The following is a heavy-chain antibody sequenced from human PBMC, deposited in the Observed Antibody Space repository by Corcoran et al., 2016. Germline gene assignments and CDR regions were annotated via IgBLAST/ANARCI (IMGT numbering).Heavy chain of an antibody. CDR3: ARQGDFDAFDI. J-gene: IGHJ3*02. D-gene: IGHD2-21*02. Sequence: EVQLVQSGAEVKKPGESLKISCKGSGYSFTNYWIGWVRQMPGKGLEWVGIIYPGESDTRYSPSFQGQVTISADKAISTACLQWSSLKASDNAMYYCARQGDFDAFDIWGQGTMVTVSS. CDR2: IYPGESDT. V-gene: IGHV5-51*01. CDR1: GYSFTNYW.